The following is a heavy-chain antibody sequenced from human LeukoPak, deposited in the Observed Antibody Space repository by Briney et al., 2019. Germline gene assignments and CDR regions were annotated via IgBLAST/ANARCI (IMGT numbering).Heavy chain of an antibody. CDR3: ARMHCSGGSCYSVWYYFDY. CDR2: ISSSSSYI. D-gene: IGHD2-15*01. CDR1: GFTFSSYS. Sequence: GGSLRLSCAASGFTFSSYSMNWVRQAPGKGLEWVSSISSSSSYIYYADSVKGRFTISRDNAKNSLYLQVNSLRAEDTAVYYCARMHCSGGSCYSVWYYFDYWGQGTLVTVSS. J-gene: IGHJ4*02. V-gene: IGHV3-21*01.